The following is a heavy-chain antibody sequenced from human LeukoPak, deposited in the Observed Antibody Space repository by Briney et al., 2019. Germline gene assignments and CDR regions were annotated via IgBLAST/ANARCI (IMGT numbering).Heavy chain of an antibody. CDR2: ISSSSSYI. V-gene: IGHV3-21*01. Sequence: GGSLRLSCAASGFTFSSYSMNWVRQAPGKGLEWVSSISSSSSYIYYADSVKGRFTISRDNAKNSLYLQMNSLRAEDTAVYCCASTSTGPGAPWAFDIWGQGTMVTVSS. CDR1: GFTFSSYS. CDR3: ASTSTGPGAPWAFDI. J-gene: IGHJ3*02. D-gene: IGHD4-17*01.